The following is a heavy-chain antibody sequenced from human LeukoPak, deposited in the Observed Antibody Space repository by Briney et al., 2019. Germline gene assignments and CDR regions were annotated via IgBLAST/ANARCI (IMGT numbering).Heavy chain of an antibody. CDR3: ARDRLLWFGELDY. CDR1: GFTFSRHW. J-gene: IGHJ4*02. CDR2: IKEDGSEK. D-gene: IGHD3-10*01. Sequence: GGSLRLSCAASGFTFSRHWMSWVRQAPGKGLEWVANIKEDGSEKYYVDSVKGRFTISRDNAKNSLYLQMNSLRAEDTAVYYCARDRLLWFGELDYWGQGTLVTVSS. V-gene: IGHV3-7*01.